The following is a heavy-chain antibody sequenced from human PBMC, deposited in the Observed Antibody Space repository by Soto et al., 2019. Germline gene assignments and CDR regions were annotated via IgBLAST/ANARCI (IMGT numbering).Heavy chain of an antibody. J-gene: IGHJ6*02. Sequence: PSETLSLTCAVYGGSFSGYYWSWIRQPPGKGLEWIGEINHSGSTNYNPSLKSRVTISVDTSKNQFSLKLSSVTAADTAVYHCARPSVTKGYYYYGMDVWGQGTTVTVSS. V-gene: IGHV4-34*01. CDR1: GGSFSGYY. D-gene: IGHD4-17*01. CDR3: ARPSVTKGYYYYGMDV. CDR2: INHSGST.